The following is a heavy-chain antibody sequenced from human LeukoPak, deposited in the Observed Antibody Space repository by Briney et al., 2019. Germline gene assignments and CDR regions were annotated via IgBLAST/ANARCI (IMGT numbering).Heavy chain of an antibody. CDR1: GFSFSDSG. J-gene: IGHJ6*03. CDR3: AKDPGGYYYYYMDV. CDR2: ILSDARNT. Sequence: GGSLRLSCEASGFSFSDSGMHWVRQAPGKGLQWVAVILSDARNTYYTDSVKGRFTISRDNSKNTLYLQMDSLRAEDTAVYCCAKDPGGYYYYYMDVWGKGTTVTISS. V-gene: IGHV3-30*18. D-gene: IGHD3-10*01.